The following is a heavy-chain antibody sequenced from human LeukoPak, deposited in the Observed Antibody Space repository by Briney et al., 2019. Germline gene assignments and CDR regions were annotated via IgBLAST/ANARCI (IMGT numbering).Heavy chain of an antibody. Sequence: SQTLSLTCAISGDSVSSNSATWNWIRQSPSRGLEWLGRTYYRSKWYKYYAVSVKGRITINPDTSKNQFSLQLNSVTPEDTAVYYCAREEAVAGSFDYWGQGTLVTVSS. CDR2: TYYRSKWYK. J-gene: IGHJ4*02. CDR1: GDSVSSNSAT. D-gene: IGHD6-19*01. V-gene: IGHV6-1*01. CDR3: AREEAVAGSFDY.